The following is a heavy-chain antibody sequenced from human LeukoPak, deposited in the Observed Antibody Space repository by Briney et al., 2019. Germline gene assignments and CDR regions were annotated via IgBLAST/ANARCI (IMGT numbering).Heavy chain of an antibody. J-gene: IGHJ4*02. Sequence: GGSLRLSCVDSGFTFSSYWMRWVRQAPGKGGEGVANIKEEGREKYHMDSVKGRFTISRDNASKSLFLQMNSLRVEDTAVYFCARGAGVFDYWGQGTLVTVSS. CDR3: ARGAGVFDY. CDR1: GFTFSSYW. D-gene: IGHD3-10*01. CDR2: IKEEGREK. V-gene: IGHV3-7*04.